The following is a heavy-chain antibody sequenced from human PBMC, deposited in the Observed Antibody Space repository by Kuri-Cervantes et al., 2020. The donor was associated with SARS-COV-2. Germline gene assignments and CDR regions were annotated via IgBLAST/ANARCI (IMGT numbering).Heavy chain of an antibody. V-gene: IGHV4-34*01. J-gene: IGHJ5*02. CDR3: AKGWLLHNWFDP. CDR2: INHSGST. CDR1: GGSFSGYY. D-gene: IGHD3-22*01. Sequence: GSLRLSCAVYGGSFSGYYWSWIRQPPGKGLEWIGEINHSGSTNYNLSLKSRVTISVDTSKNQFSLKLSSVTAADTAVYYCAKGWLLHNWFDPWGQGTLVTVSS.